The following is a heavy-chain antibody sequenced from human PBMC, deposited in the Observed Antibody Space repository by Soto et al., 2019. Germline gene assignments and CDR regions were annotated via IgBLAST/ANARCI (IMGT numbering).Heavy chain of an antibody. CDR2: ISSNGGST. CDR1: GFTFSSYA. Sequence: QLGGSLRLSCSASGFTFSSYAMHWVRQAPGKGLEYVSAISSNGGSTYYADSVKGRFTISRDNSKNTLYLQMSSLRAEDTAVYYCVKPLRCGGDCYDFDYWGQGTLVTVSS. CDR3: VKPLRCGGDCYDFDY. D-gene: IGHD2-21*02. V-gene: IGHV3-64D*06. J-gene: IGHJ4*02.